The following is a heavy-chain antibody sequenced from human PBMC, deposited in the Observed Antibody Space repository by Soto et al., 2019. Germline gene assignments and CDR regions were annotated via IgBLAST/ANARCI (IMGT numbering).Heavy chain of an antibody. CDR3: ARVGHSSSWYGSDAFDI. V-gene: IGHV6-1*01. D-gene: IGHD6-13*01. CDR1: GDSVSSNSAA. CDR2: TYYRSKWYN. J-gene: IGHJ3*02. Sequence: SQTLSLTCAISGDSVSSNSAAWNWIRQSPSRGLEWLGRTYYRSKWYNDYAVSVKSRITINPDTSKNQFSLQLNSVTPEDTAVYYFARVGHSSSWYGSDAFDIWGRGSMVTVAS.